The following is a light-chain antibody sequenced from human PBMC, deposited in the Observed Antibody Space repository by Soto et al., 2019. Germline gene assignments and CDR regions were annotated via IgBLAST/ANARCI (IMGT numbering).Light chain of an antibody. Sequence: EIEMTQSPATLSLAPGERVTLSCRASESVSTNLAWYQQKAGQAPRLLIYGASTRATGIPARFSGSGSGTEFTLTISSLQSEDFATYYCQQLNSYPSTFGQGTRLEI. CDR3: QQLNSYPST. CDR1: ESVSTN. V-gene: IGKV3-15*01. CDR2: GAS. J-gene: IGKJ5*01.